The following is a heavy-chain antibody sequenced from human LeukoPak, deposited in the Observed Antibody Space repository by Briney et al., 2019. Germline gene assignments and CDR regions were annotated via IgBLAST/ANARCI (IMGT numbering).Heavy chain of an antibody. CDR3: ARGLYYIDV. Sequence: GGSLRLSCAASGFTFSTHTMAWVRQAPGKGLEWVSYISGSTSVIYYADSVNGRFTISRDNAKNSLYLQMNSLRTEDTAIYYCARGLYYIDVWGNGTAVTVS. J-gene: IGHJ6*03. CDR2: ISGSTSVI. V-gene: IGHV3-48*01. CDR1: GFTFSTHT.